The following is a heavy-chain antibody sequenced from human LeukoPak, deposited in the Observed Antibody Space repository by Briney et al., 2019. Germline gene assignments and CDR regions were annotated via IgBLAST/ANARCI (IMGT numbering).Heavy chain of an antibody. Sequence: GGSLRLSCTASGFTFKNYSMNWVRQAPGKRLELIAYISSGSDNIYYADSVKGRFTISRDNAKNSLYLQVNSLRDEDTALYYCARFSTVATRDYWGQGTLVAVSS. CDR3: ARFSTVATRDY. V-gene: IGHV3-48*02. J-gene: IGHJ4*02. CDR1: GFTFKNYS. D-gene: IGHD4-17*01. CDR2: ISSGSDNI.